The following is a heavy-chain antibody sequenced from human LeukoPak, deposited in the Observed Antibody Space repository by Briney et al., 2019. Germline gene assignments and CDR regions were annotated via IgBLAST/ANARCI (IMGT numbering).Heavy chain of an antibody. D-gene: IGHD2-8*02. CDR1: GYTFTGYG. J-gene: IGHJ6*03. CDR2: ISAYNGNT. CDR3: AREYCTGGVCFHYMDV. V-gene: IGHV1-18*01. Sequence: GASVKVSCKASGYTFTGYGISWVRQAPGQGLAWMGWISAYNGNTNYAQKLQGRVTMTTDTSTSTAYMELRSLRSDDTAVYYCAREYCTGGVCFHYMDVWGKGTTVTVSS.